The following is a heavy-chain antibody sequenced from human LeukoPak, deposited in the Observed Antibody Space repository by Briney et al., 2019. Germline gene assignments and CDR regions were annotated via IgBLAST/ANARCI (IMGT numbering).Heavy chain of an antibody. Sequence: GGSLRLSCAASGFTFSSYWMHWVRQAPGKGLVWVSRINSDGITTSYADSVKGRFTISRDNSKNTLYLQMNSLRAEDTAVYYCARDVIYASEIYSYGDCLGQGTLVTVSS. CDR2: INSDGITT. V-gene: IGHV3-74*01. CDR3: ARDVIYASEIYSYGDC. CDR1: GFTFSSYW. D-gene: IGHD3-16*01. J-gene: IGHJ4*02.